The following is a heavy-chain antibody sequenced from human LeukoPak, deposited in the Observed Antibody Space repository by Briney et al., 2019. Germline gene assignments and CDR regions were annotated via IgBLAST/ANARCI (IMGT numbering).Heavy chain of an antibody. V-gene: IGHV3-7*01. CDR2: TNQDGSEK. D-gene: IGHD5-12*01. CDR1: GFTFSGYG. J-gene: IGHJ4*02. Sequence: GGSLRLSCAASGFTFSGYGMSWVRQAPGKGLEWVAYTNQDGSEKYYVDSVKGRFTISRDNAKNSLYLQMNSLRAEDTAVYYCARDPGSGYEEHFDYWGQGTLVTVSS. CDR3: ARDPGSGYEEHFDY.